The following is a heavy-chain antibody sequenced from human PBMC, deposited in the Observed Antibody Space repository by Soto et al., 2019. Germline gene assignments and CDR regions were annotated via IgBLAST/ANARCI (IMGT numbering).Heavy chain of an antibody. CDR1: GYTFIRYG. V-gene: IGHV1-18*01. CDR2: ISPYNDYT. J-gene: IGHJ6*02. Sequence: QVQLAQSANEVKKPGASVRVSCKAAGYTFIRYGIAWVRQAPGQGLEWMGWISPYNDYTVYAQKFQCRVSMTADTSTRTVYMNLRSLKSDDTAVYYCARGGYYDNSWGKLSHYGLDVWGQGPSVSVSS. D-gene: IGHD3-16*01. CDR3: ARGGYYDNSWGKLSHYGLDV.